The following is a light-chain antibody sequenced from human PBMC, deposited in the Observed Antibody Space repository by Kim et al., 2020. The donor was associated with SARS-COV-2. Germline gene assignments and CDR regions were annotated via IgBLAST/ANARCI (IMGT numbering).Light chain of an antibody. CDR3: NSRDSNDNVV. CDR1: SIRSYY. J-gene: IGLJ2*01. CDR2: GKN. V-gene: IGLV3-19*01. Sequence: AVGQKVRITCQGDSIRSYYATWYQQKPGQAPILVIYGKNNRPSGIPDRFSGSSSGNAASLTITGTQAGDEADYYCNSRDSNDNVVFGGGTKLTVL.